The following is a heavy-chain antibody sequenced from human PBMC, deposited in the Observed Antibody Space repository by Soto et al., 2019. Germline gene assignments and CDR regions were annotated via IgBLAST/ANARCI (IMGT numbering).Heavy chain of an antibody. CDR2: TYYRSKWYN. D-gene: IGHD3-3*01. Sequence: PSQTLSLTCAISGDSVSSNSAAWNWIRQSPSRGLEWLGRTYYRSKWYNDYAVSVKSRITINPDTSKNQFSLQLNSVTPEDTAVYYCARTHYDFWSGYYPYYYYYYGMDVWGHGTTVTVSS. CDR1: GDSVSSNSAA. J-gene: IGHJ6*02. V-gene: IGHV6-1*01. CDR3: ARTHYDFWSGYYPYYYYYYGMDV.